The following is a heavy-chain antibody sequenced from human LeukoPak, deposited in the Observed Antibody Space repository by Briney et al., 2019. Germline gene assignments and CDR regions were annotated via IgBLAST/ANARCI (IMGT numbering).Heavy chain of an antibody. CDR1: GYTLTELS. CDR2: FDPEDGET. V-gene: IGHV1-24*01. D-gene: IGHD3-22*01. Sequence: ASVKVSCKVSGYTLTELSTHWVRQAPRKGLEWMGGFDPEDGETIYAQKFQGRVTMTEDTSTDTAYMELSSLRSEDTAVYYCATFYDREGNFDYWGQGTLVTVSS. J-gene: IGHJ4*02. CDR3: ATFYDREGNFDY.